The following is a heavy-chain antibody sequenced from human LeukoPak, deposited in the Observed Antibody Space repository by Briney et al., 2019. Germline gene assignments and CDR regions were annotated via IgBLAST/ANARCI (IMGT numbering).Heavy chain of an antibody. J-gene: IGHJ4*02. V-gene: IGHV4-59*12. CDR2: VYYSGST. CDR1: GGSISSYF. Sequence: SETLSLTCTVSGGSISSYFWSWIRQPPGKGLEWIGYVYYSGSTNYNPSLKSRVTISVDTSKNQFSLKLSSVTAADTAVYYCARGPYGDYRRPWDYWGQGTLVTVSS. D-gene: IGHD4-17*01. CDR3: ARGPYGDYRRPWDY.